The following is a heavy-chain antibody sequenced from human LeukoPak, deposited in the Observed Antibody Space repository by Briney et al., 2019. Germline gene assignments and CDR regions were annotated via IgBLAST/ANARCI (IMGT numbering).Heavy chain of an antibody. D-gene: IGHD4-17*01. J-gene: IGHJ3*02. CDR1: GFTFSSYG. CDR2: INQDGSDK. CDR3: ARAVNYAFDI. V-gene: IGHV3-7*01. Sequence: GGSLRLSCVASGFTFSSYGMSWVRQAPGKRLEWVANINQDGSDKYYVDSVRGRFTISRDNAKNSLYLQMTSLRAEDTAVYHCARAVNYAFDIWGQGTLVTVSS.